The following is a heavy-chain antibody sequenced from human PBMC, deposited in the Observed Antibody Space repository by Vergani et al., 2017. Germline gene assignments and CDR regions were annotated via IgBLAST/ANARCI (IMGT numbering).Heavy chain of an antibody. CDR2: IYPGDSDT. J-gene: IGHJ6*02. V-gene: IGHV5-51*01. CDR3: ARRGYYDXSGYRDYYYYGMDV. Sequence: EVQLVQSGAEVKKPGESQKISCKGSGYSFTSYWIGWVRQMPGKGLEWMGIIYPGDSDTRYSPSFQGQVTISADKSISTAYLQWSSLKASDTAMYYCARRGYYDXSGYRDYYYYGMDVWGQGTTVTVSS. CDR1: GYSFTSYW. D-gene: IGHD3-22*01.